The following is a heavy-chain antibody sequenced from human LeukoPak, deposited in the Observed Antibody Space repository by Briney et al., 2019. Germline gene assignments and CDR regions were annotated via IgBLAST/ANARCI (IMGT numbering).Heavy chain of an antibody. CDR3: ARGSGGVAVASTDY. D-gene: IGHD6-19*01. CDR1: GFTFTSHS. J-gene: IGHJ4*02. Sequence: GGSLRLSCAASGFTFTSHSMHWVRQAPGTRLEWVAVISYDGDNTYYADSVKGRFTISRDNSKNTLYLEMNTLRLEDTALYYCARGSGGVAVASTDYWGQGILVTVSS. CDR2: ISYDGDNT. V-gene: IGHV3-30-3*01.